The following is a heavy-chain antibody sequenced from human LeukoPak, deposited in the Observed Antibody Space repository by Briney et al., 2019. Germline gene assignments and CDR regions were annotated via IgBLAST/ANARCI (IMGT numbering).Heavy chain of an antibody. J-gene: IGHJ3*02. V-gene: IGHV4-59*01. D-gene: IGHD3-22*01. CDR2: IYYSGST. CDR1: GGSISSYY. Sequence: SETLSLTCTVSGGSISSYYWSWIRQPPGKGLEWIGHIYYSGSTNYNPSLKSRVTISVDTSKNQFSLKLNSVTAADTAMYYCARGPYYYNSSGYYYLYDIWGQGTMVTVSS. CDR3: ARGPYYYNSSGYYYLYDI.